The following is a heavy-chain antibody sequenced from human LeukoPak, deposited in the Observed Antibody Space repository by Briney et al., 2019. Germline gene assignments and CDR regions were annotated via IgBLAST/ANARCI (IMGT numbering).Heavy chain of an antibody. J-gene: IGHJ4*02. D-gene: IGHD7-27*01. Sequence: GGSLSLSCAASGFTVSSDYMSWVRPPPGKGGEGVSIIYNSGTTYYADSVKGRFTISKDNSKHTVHLQMTSPRAEATAVYFCTRTLLGRGNYFDSWGQGTLVTVSS. CDR1: GFTVSSDY. CDR2: IYNSGTT. V-gene: IGHV3-53*01. CDR3: TRTLLGRGNYFDS.